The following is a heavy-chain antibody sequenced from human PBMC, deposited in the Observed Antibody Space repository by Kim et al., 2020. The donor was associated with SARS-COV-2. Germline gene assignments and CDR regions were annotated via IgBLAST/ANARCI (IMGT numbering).Heavy chain of an antibody. V-gene: IGHV3-23*01. CDR3: AKLYSNYDNWFDP. D-gene: IGHD4-4*01. J-gene: IGHJ5*02. Sequence: YAASGKGRFTISRDNSKNTLYLQMNSLRAEDTAVYYCAKLYSNYDNWFDPWGQGTLVTVSS.